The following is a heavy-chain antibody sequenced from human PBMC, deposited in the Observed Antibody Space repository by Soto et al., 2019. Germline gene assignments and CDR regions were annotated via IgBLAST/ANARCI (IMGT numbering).Heavy chain of an antibody. CDR2: MSSSSSHI. Sequence: EVQLVASAGGLVNPGGSLILSGPPYGFTFNIYRMNWVLQAPGTGLEWVSSMSSSSSHIYYADTVKGRFTISRDNAKNSLYMQMSSLRAEDTAVYYCARPLGATTAPDYWGQGTLVTVSS. J-gene: IGHJ4*02. V-gene: IGHV3-21*01. D-gene: IGHD1-26*01. CDR1: GFTFNIYR. CDR3: ARPLGATTAPDY.